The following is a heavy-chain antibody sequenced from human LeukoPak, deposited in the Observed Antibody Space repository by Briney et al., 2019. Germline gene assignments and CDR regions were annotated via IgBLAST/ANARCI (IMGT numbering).Heavy chain of an antibody. J-gene: IGHJ4*02. D-gene: IGHD4-17*01. Sequence: SGFXXXSYWMSWVRQAPGKGLEWVANIKQDGSEKYYVDSVKGRFTISRDNAKNSLYLQMNSLRAEDTAVYYCARDQSGDYWDYFDYWGQGTLVTVSS. CDR3: ARDQSGDYWDYFDY. CDR2: IKQDGSEK. V-gene: IGHV3-7*01. CDR1: GFXXXSYW.